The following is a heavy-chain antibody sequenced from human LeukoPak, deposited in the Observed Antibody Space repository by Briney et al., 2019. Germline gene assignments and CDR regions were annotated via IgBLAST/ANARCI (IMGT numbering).Heavy chain of an antibody. J-gene: IGHJ3*02. CDR2: IYSGGST. CDR1: GFTVSSNY. Sequence: GGSLRLSCAASGFTVSSNYMSWVRQAPGKGLEWVSVIYSGGSTYYADSVKGRFTISRDNSKNTLYLQMNSLRAEDTAVYYCARAPMANDAFDIWGQGTTVTVSS. CDR3: ARAPMANDAFDI. V-gene: IGHV3-66*01. D-gene: IGHD5-24*01.